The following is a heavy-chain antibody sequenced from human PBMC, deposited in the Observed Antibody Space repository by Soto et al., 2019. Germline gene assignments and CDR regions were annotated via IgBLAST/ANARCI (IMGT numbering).Heavy chain of an antibody. Sequence: SETLSLTCAVSGGSISSGGYSWSWIRQPPGKGLEWIGYIYHSGSTYYNPSLKSRVTISVDRSKNQFSLKLSSVTAADTAVYYSARGPPVFIHLWGQCTLVTVSS. D-gene: IGHD3-10*01. CDR2: IYHSGST. CDR3: ARGPPVFIHL. CDR1: GGSISSGGYS. V-gene: IGHV4-30-2*01. J-gene: IGHJ1*01.